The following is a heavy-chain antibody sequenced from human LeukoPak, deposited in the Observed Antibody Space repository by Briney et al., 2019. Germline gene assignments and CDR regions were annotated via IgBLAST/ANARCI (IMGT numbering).Heavy chain of an antibody. Sequence: ASVKVSCKTSGYTFTSYTVHWVRQAPGQRLEWMGWINAGNGNTKYSQKFQGRVTITRDTSASTAYMELSSLKSEDTAVYYCARDRAYDSSGYYYVMDVWGQGTTVTVSS. V-gene: IGHV1-3*01. CDR2: INAGNGNT. CDR1: GYTFTSYT. CDR3: ARDRAYDSSGYYYVMDV. J-gene: IGHJ6*02. D-gene: IGHD3-22*01.